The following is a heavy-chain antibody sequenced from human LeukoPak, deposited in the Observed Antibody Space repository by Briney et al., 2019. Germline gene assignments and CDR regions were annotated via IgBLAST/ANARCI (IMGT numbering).Heavy chain of an antibody. CDR2: IKQDGTEK. CDR3: ARVLGGYYDSGAYYPPGFFDY. D-gene: IGHD3-22*01. CDR1: GFTFSGYW. V-gene: IGHV3-7*01. J-gene: IGHJ4*02. Sequence: HPGGSLRLSCAASGFTFSGYWMSWVRQAPGKGLQWVANIKQDGTEKYYVDSVKGRFTISRDNAKNSLFLQMNSLRAEDTAVYHCARVLGGYYDSGAYYPPGFFDYWGQGTLVTVSS.